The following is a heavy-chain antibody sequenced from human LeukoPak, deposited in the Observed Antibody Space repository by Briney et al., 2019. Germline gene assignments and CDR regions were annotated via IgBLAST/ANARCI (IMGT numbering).Heavy chain of an antibody. Sequence: SETLSLTCTVSGGSISSYYWSWIRQPPGKGLEWIGYIYYSGSTNYNPSLKSRVTISVDTSKNQFSLKLSSVTAADTAVYYCARWYEWGYYGSGSYRWFDPWGQGTLVTVSS. V-gene: IGHV4-59*01. J-gene: IGHJ5*02. CDR1: GGSISSYY. CDR2: IYYSGST. D-gene: IGHD3-10*01. CDR3: ARWYEWGYYGSGSYRWFDP.